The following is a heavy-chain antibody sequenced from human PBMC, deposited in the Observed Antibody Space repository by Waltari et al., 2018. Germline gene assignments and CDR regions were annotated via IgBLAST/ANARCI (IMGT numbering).Heavy chain of an antibody. Sequence: QLQLQESGPGLVKPSETLSLTCTVSGGSISSSSYYWGWIRQPPGKGLEWIVSIYYSGSTNYNPSLKSRVTISVDTSKNQFSLKLSSVTAADTAVYYCARTVAGTFDYWGQGTLVTVSS. J-gene: IGHJ4*02. V-gene: IGHV4-39*07. CDR2: IYYSGST. CDR3: ARTVAGTFDY. CDR1: GGSISSSSYY. D-gene: IGHD6-19*01.